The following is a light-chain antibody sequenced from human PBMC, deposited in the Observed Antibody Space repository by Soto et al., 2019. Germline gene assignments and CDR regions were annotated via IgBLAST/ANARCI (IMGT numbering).Light chain of an antibody. Sequence: EIVLTQSPGTLSLSPGERATLSCRASQSVPSNSLAWYQQKPGQAPILVIYGVSRRATGIPDRFSGSGSGTDFTLTISRREPEDFAVYYCQQYDSSWTFGQGTKVEIK. J-gene: IGKJ1*01. CDR1: QSVPSNS. CDR3: QQYDSSWT. CDR2: GVS. V-gene: IGKV3-20*01.